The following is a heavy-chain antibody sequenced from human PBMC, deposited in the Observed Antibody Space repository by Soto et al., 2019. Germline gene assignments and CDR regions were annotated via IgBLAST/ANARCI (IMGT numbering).Heavy chain of an antibody. CDR3: AISSGGLYYYDSSGYQIDY. CDR2: IIPIFGTA. V-gene: IGHV1-69*13. Sequence: SVKVSCKASGGTFSSYAISWVRQAPGQGLEWMGGIIPIFGTANYAQKFRGRVTITADESTSTAYMELSSLRSEDTAVYYCAISSGGLYYYDSSGYQIDYWGQGTLVTVSS. CDR1: GGTFSSYA. J-gene: IGHJ4*02. D-gene: IGHD3-22*01.